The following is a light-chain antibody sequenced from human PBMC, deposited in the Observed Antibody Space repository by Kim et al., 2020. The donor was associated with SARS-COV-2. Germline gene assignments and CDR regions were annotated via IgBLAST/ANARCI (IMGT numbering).Light chain of an antibody. CDR2: GRN. J-gene: IGLJ3*02. V-gene: IGLV3-19*01. CDR3: NSRDSSGNHLV. Sequence: SSELTQDHAVSVALGQTVRITCQGDSLRNYYASWYQQKPRQAPVVVIYGRNDRPSGIPDRFSGSNSGNTASLTITGAQAEDEANYYCNSRDSSGNHLVFGGGTQLTVL. CDR1: SLRNYY.